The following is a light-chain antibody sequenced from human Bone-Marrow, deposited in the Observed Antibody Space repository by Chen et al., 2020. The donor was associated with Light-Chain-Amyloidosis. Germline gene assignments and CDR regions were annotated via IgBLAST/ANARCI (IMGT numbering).Light chain of an antibody. V-gene: IGKV2-28*01. CDR3: MQALSNT. CDR2: LGL. J-gene: IGKJ4*01. Sequence: VMTPSPLSLPVSPGASASISCRSSQSLLNSNGYNYLDWYLQKPGQSPQLLIYLGLKRASGVPDRFSGRGAGTDCKLKISRVEDEDVGVYYCMQALSNTVGGGNKGEIK. CDR1: QSLLNSNGYNY.